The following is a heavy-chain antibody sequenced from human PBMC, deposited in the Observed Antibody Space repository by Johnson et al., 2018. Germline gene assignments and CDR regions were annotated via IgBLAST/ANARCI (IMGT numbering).Heavy chain of an antibody. D-gene: IGHD3-16*01. CDR2: IWYDGSNK. J-gene: IGHJ6*02. V-gene: IGHV3-33*01. CDR1: GFTFSNYG. Sequence: QVQLVQSGGGVVQXGRSLRIXCAASGFTFSNYGIHWVRQAPGKGLEWVGVIWYDGSNKYYGDAVKGRFTISRDNSKNTLYLQMNSLRAEDTAVYYCARDGDGLDVWGQGTTVTVSS. CDR3: ARDGDGLDV.